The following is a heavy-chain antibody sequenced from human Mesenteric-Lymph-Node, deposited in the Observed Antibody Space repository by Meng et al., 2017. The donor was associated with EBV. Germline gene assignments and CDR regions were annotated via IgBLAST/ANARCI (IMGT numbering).Heavy chain of an antibody. D-gene: IGHD2-21*01. Sequence: PGPSNPSGFLPRPCGGSFGSRSRRNGWRRVRQIPGLGPGWTGDFYHGGGNHYNPSLKRPTTKSLHKSTNQFAPNLSTVYGAGTAVYYCSRVGWWLRFDSWGQGTLVTVSS. V-gene: IGHV4-4*02. CDR3: SRVGWWLRFDS. CDR2: FYHGGGN. CDR1: FGSRSRRNG. J-gene: IGHJ4*02.